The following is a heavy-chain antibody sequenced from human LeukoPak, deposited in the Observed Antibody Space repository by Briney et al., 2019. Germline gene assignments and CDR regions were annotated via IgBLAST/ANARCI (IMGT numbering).Heavy chain of an antibody. CDR2: ISYDGSNK. Sequence: GGSLRLSCAASGFTFSSYWMSWVRQAPGKGLEWVAVISYDGSNKYYADSVKGRFTISRDNSKNTLYLQMNSLRAEDTAVYYCARESYYYGSGSYYKIGVDYWGQGTLVTVSS. D-gene: IGHD3-10*01. V-gene: IGHV3-30*03. CDR1: GFTFSSYW. CDR3: ARESYYYGSGSYYKIGVDY. J-gene: IGHJ4*02.